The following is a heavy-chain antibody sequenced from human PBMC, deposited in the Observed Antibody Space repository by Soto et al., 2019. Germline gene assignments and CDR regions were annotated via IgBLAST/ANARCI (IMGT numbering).Heavy chain of an antibody. Sequence: GESLKISCKGSGYSFTSYWISWVRQMPGKGLEWMGRIDPGDSYTNYSPSFQGHVTISADKSISTAYLQWSSLKASDTAMYYCALYDFWSGYRVNYYYYGMDVWGQGTTVTVSS. CDR3: ALYDFWSGYRVNYYYYGMDV. CDR1: GYSFTSYW. CDR2: IDPGDSYT. V-gene: IGHV5-10-1*01. D-gene: IGHD3-3*01. J-gene: IGHJ6*02.